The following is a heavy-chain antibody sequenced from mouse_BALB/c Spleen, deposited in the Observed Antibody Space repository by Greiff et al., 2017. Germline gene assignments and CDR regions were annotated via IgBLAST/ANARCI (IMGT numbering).Heavy chain of an antibody. V-gene: IGHV10-1*02. Sequence: EVTLVESGGGLVQPKGSLKLSCAASGFTFNTYAMNCVRQAPGKGLEWVARIRSKSNNYATYYADSVKDRFTISRDDSQSMLYLQMNNLKTEDTAMYYCVRHDKIAMDYWGQGTSVTVSS. CDR1: GFTFNTYA. J-gene: IGHJ4*01. CDR3: VRHDKIAMDY. CDR2: IRSKSNNYAT.